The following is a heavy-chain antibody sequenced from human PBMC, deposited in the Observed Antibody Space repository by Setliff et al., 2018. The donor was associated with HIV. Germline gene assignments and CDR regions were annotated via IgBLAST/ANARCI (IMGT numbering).Heavy chain of an antibody. V-gene: IGHV3-66*02. Sequence: LRLSCAASGFTVSSNYMSWVRQAPGKGLEWVSVIYGGGTTHYADSVKGRFTISRDNSKNTVYLQMNSLRVEDTAVYYCARELYREWDYWGQRTLVTVSS. CDR3: ARELYREWDY. CDR1: GFTVSSNY. D-gene: IGHD3-10*01. CDR2: IYGGGTT. J-gene: IGHJ4*02.